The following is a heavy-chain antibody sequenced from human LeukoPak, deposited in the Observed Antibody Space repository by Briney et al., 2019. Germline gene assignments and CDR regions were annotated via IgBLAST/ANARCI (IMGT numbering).Heavy chain of an antibody. D-gene: IGHD3-10*01. CDR2: IETGGAST. CDR3: AKDFGSAGSCHCPFDY. V-gene: IGHV3-23*01. J-gene: IGHJ4*02. CDR1: GFTFSSYG. Sequence: GGTLRLSCAASGFTFSSYGMSWVRQAPGKGLEWVSAIETGGASTYYADSVKGRFSISRDNSKNTLYLQMNSLRAEDTAVSYCAKDFGSAGSCHCPFDYWGQGTLVTVS.